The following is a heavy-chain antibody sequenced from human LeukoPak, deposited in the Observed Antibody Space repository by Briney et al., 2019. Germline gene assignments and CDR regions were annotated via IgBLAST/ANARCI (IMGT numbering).Heavy chain of an antibody. CDR2: IIPILGIA. D-gene: IGHD3-22*01. CDR1: GGTFSSYA. V-gene: IGHV1-69*04. J-gene: IGHJ4*02. Sequence: SVKVSCKASGGTFSSYAISWVRQAPGQGLEWMGRIIPILGIANYAQKFQGRVTITADKSTSTAYMELSSLRSEDTAVYYCARGYDSSGYYYFDYWGQGTLVTLSS. CDR3: ARGYDSSGYYYFDY.